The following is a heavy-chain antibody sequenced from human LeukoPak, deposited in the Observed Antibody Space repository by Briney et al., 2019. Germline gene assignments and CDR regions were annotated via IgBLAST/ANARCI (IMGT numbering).Heavy chain of an antibody. CDR1: GFTVSNNY. J-gene: IGHJ4*02. CDR2: IYSGGST. Sequence: GVSLRLSSTTSGFTVSNNYMSWVRQAPVKRLEWVSVIYSGGSTYHADSVKGRFIISRDNSKNTLNLQMNSLRVEDSAVYYCARDRYSYGYELACWGQGTLVTVSS. CDR3: ARDRYSYGYELAC. D-gene: IGHD5-18*01. V-gene: IGHV3-66*02.